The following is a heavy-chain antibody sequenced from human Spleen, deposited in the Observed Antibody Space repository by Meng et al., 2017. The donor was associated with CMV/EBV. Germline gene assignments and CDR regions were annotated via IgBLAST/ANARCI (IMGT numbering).Heavy chain of an antibody. Sequence: SWAASGFTFSSYAMSWVRQAPGKGLEWVSAISGSGGSTYYADSVKGRFTISRDNSKNTLYLQMNSLRAEDTAVYYCAKERGGSYYVYWGQGTLVTVSS. CDR1: GFTFSSYA. V-gene: IGHV3-23*01. CDR2: ISGSGGST. J-gene: IGHJ4*02. D-gene: IGHD1-26*01. CDR3: AKERGGSYYVY.